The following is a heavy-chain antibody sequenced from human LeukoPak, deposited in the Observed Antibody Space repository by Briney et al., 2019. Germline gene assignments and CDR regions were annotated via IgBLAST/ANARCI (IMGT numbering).Heavy chain of an antibody. CDR1: GFTFSSYG. D-gene: IGHD3-16*02. Sequence: GGSLRLSCAASGFTFSSYGTHWVRQAPGKGLEWVAVIWYDGSNKYYADSVKGRFTISRDNSKNTLYLQMNSLRAEDTAVYYCARGDYDYVWGSYRSRGYLDYWGQGTLVTVSS. J-gene: IGHJ4*02. CDR2: IWYDGSNK. V-gene: IGHV3-33*01. CDR3: ARGDYDYVWGSYRSRGYLDY.